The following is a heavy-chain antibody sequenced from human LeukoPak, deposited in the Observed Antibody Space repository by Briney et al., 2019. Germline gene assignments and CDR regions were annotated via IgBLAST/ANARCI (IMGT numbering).Heavy chain of an antibody. D-gene: IGHD4-17*01. Sequence: SETLSLTCTVCGGSISSYYWSWIRQPPGKGLEWIGYIYYSGSTNYNPSLKSRVTISVDTSKNQFSLKLSSVTAADTAVYYCARSPGDYGYYYYGMDVWGQGTTVTVSS. CDR1: GGSISSYY. J-gene: IGHJ6*02. CDR3: ARSPGDYGYYYYGMDV. V-gene: IGHV4-59*01. CDR2: IYYSGST.